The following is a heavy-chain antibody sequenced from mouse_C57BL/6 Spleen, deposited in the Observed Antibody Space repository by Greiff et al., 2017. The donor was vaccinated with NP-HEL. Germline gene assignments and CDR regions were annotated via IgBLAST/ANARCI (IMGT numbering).Heavy chain of an antibody. D-gene: IGHD1-1*01. CDR2: IYPGSGNT. J-gene: IGHJ2*01. CDR3: ARYEAYYYGSFDY. Sequence: QVQLQQSGAELVRPGASVKLSCKASGYTFTDYYINWVKQRPGQGLEWIARIYPGSGNTYYNEKFKGKATLTAEKSSSTAYMQLSSLTSEDSAVYFCARYEAYYYGSFDYWGQGTTLTVSS. V-gene: IGHV1-76*01. CDR1: GYTFTDYY.